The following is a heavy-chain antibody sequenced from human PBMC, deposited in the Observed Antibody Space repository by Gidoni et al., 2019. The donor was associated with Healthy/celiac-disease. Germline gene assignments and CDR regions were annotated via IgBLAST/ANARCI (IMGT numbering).Heavy chain of an antibody. V-gene: IGHV1-3*01. D-gene: IGHD4-17*01. J-gene: IGHJ6*02. Sequence: QVQLVQSGAEVKKPGASVKVSCKASGYTFTSYAMHWVRQAPGQRLEWMGWINAGNGNTKYSQKFQGRVTITRDTSASTAYMELSSLRSEDTAVYYCALLLTTVTTNYYYYGMDVWGQGTTVTVSS. CDR1: GYTFTSYA. CDR2: INAGNGNT. CDR3: ALLLTTVTTNYYYYGMDV.